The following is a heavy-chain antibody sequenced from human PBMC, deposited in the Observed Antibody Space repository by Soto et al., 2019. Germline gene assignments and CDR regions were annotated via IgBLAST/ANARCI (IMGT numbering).Heavy chain of an antibody. V-gene: IGHV4-61*08. J-gene: IGHJ4*02. Sequence: SETLSLTCTVSGGSVSSGAYYWSWIRQPPEKGLEWIGYIYYSGSTNYNPSLKSRVTISVDTSKNQFSLKLTSVTAADTAVYYCARAISAGYNILTGYYMDYWGQGSLVTVSS. D-gene: IGHD3-9*01. CDR3: ARAISAGYNILTGYYMDY. CDR1: GGSVSSGAYY. CDR2: IYYSGST.